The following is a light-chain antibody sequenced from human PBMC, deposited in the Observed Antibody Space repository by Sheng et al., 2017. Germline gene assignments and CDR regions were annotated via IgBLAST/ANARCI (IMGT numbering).Light chain of an antibody. J-gene: IGKJ1*01. Sequence: ETVLTQSPATLSVSLGERVTLSCRASQNIDTHLAWYHQQPGQAPRLVIHGVSTRATGVPARFSGSGSETEFTLTISSLQSEDFAVYYCQQFNLWPWTFGQGTNVDVK. V-gene: IGKV3-15*01. CDR1: QNIDTH. CDR2: GVS. CDR3: QQFNLWPWT.